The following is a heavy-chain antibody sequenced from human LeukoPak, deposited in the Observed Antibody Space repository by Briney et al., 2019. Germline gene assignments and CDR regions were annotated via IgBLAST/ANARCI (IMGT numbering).Heavy chain of an antibody. CDR2: IYPGDSDT. V-gene: IGHV5-51*01. Sequence: GESLKISCKGSGYSFTSYWIGWVRQMPGKGLEWMGIIYPGDSDTRYSPSFQGQVTISADKSISTAYLQWSSLKASDTAMYYCARRIAAAGPAYYYYYYMYVWGKGTTVTVSS. CDR3: ARRIAAAGPAYYYYYYMYV. CDR1: GYSFTSYW. D-gene: IGHD6-13*01. J-gene: IGHJ6*03.